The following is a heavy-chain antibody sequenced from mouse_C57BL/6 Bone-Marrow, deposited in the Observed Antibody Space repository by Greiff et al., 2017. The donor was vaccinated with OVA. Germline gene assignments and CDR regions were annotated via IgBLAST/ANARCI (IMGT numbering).Heavy chain of an antibody. V-gene: IGHV1-63*01. Sequence: VQLQESGAELVRPGPSVKMSCKASGYTFTNYWIGWAKQRPGHGLEWIGDIYPGGGYTNYNEKFKGKATLTADKSSSTAYMQFSSLTSEDSAIYYCARRGWLLNPFDYWGQGTTLTVSS. CDR3: ARRGWLLNPFDY. CDR2: IYPGGGYT. D-gene: IGHD2-3*01. J-gene: IGHJ2*01. CDR1: GYTFTNYW.